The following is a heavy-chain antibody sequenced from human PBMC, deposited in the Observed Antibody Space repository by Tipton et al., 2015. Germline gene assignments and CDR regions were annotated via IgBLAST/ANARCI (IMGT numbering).Heavy chain of an antibody. CDR1: GDSISSYNW. CDR2: IYYSGNT. CDR3: ARFGTTPATDDAFDI. J-gene: IGHJ3*02. V-gene: IGHV4-28*01. D-gene: IGHD1/OR15-1a*01. Sequence: TLSLTCGVSGDSISSYNWWSWIRQPPGKGLEWIGFIYYSGNTKYNPSLKSRVTISVDTSKNQFSLRLTSVTAADTAMYYCARFGTTPATDDAFDIWGQGTMVTVSS.